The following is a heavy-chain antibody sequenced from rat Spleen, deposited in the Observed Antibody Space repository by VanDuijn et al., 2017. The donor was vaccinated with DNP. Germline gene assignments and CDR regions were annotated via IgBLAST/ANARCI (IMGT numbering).Heavy chain of an antibody. V-gene: IGHV10-10*01. CDR3: AVYIAGAVDA. Sequence: EVQLVESGGGLVQPGRSLKLSCAASGFTFSAYYLAWVRQAPGKGLDLVADMSSKSYNYATYYADSVKDRFTISRDDSQSMVYLQMDNMKTEDTALYYCAVYIAGAVDAWGQGTSVTVSS. CDR1: GFTFSAYY. D-gene: IGHD1-2*01. J-gene: IGHJ4*01. CDR2: MSSKSYNYAT.